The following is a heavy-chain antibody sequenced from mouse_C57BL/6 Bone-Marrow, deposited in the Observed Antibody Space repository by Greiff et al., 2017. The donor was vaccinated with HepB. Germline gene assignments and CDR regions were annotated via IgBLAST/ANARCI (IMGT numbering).Heavy chain of an antibody. CDR2: IDPSDSYT. D-gene: IGHD4-1*01. CDR1: GYTFTSYW. V-gene: IGHV1-69*01. CDR3: AITGTYAMDY. Sequence: QVQLQQPGAELVMPGASVKLSCKASGYTFTSYWMHWVKQRPGQGLEWIGEIDPSDSYTNYNQKFKGKSTLTVDKSSSTAYMQLSSLTSEDSAVYYCAITGTYAMDYWGQGTSVTVSS. J-gene: IGHJ4*01.